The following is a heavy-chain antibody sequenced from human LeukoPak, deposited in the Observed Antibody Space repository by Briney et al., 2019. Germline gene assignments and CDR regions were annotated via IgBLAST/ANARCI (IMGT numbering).Heavy chain of an antibody. CDR2: INPNNGVT. V-gene: IGHV1-2*02. D-gene: IGHD3-22*01. CDR3: ARGDHYDAGGYYRGGFDY. J-gene: IGHJ4*02. CDR1: GYIFSGYY. Sequence: ASVKVSCKASGYIFSGYYMHWVRQAPGQGLEWMGWINPNNGVTNYVQSFQGRVTMTRDTSIRTTYMELSRLRFDDTAVYYCARGDHYDAGGYYRGGFDYWGQGTLVTVSS.